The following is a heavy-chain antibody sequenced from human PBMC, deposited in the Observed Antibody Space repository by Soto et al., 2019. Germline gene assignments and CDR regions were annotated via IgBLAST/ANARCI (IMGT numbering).Heavy chain of an antibody. CDR2: IFYSGST. CDR3: ARVVATWDLYFGMDV. CDR1: GGSITHYY. V-gene: IGHV4-59*01. J-gene: IGHJ6*02. D-gene: IGHD1-26*01. Sequence: SETLSLTCTVSGGSITHYYWSWIRQSPGERLEWIGSIFYSGSTNYNSSLQSRISISVDTSKNQFSLKLTSVTAADTAVYFCARVVATWDLYFGMDVWGQGTTVTVS.